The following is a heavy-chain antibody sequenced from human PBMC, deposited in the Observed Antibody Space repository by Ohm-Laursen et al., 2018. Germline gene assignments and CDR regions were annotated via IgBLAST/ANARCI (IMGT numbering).Heavy chain of an antibody. J-gene: IGHJ6*02. CDR1: GAPINIYY. V-gene: IGHV4-59*01. Sequence: PSETLSLTCTVSGAPINIYYWSWIRQPPGKGLEWIGYINHSGSTNYNPSLKSRLTISVDTSKNQFSLKLTSVTAADTAVYYCARDRIAYCPTTSCDNFGMDVWGQGTTVTVSS. CDR2: INHSGST. CDR3: ARDRIAYCPTTSCDNFGMDV. D-gene: IGHD2-2*01.